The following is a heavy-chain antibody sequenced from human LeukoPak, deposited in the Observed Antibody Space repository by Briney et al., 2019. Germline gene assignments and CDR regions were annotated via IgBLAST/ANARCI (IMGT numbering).Heavy chain of an antibody. Sequence: GASVKVSCKASGYTFTGYYIYWVRQAPGQGLEWMGWINPNSGGTHSAQKFQGRVTMTRDTSISTTYMELSRLRSDDTAVYYCARDSYYASGSPLDYWGQGTLVTVSS. CDR1: GYTFTGYY. D-gene: IGHD3-10*01. V-gene: IGHV1-2*02. J-gene: IGHJ4*02. CDR2: INPNSGGT. CDR3: ARDSYYASGSPLDY.